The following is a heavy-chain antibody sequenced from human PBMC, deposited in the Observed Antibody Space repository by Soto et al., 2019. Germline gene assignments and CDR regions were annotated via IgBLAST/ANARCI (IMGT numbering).Heavy chain of an antibody. CDR3: ANYPTTVTSDY. Sequence: QVQLQESGPGLVKPSETLSLTCTVSGGSVSSGSYYWSWSRQPPGKGLEWIGDIDYGGSTNYNPSLKTRVTISVDTSKNQFSLKLSSVTAADTAVYYCANYPTTVTSDYWGQGTLVTVTS. D-gene: IGHD4-17*01. CDR2: IDYGGST. J-gene: IGHJ4*02. CDR1: GGSVSSGSYY. V-gene: IGHV4-61*01.